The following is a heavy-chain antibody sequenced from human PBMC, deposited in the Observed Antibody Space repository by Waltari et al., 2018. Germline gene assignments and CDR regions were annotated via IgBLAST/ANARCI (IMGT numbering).Heavy chain of an antibody. CDR3: ARGVGAEGSSPVLGY. CDR2: INPNSGGT. Sequence: QVQVVQSGAEVKKPGASVKVSCKASGYTFSGYYIHWVRQAPGQGLEWMGWINPNSGGTNYAQKFQGRVTMTRDMSISTAYMELSSLRSDDTAVYYCARGVGAEGSSPVLGYWGQGTLVTVSS. CDR1: GYTFSGYY. J-gene: IGHJ4*02. V-gene: IGHV1-2*02. D-gene: IGHD2-15*01.